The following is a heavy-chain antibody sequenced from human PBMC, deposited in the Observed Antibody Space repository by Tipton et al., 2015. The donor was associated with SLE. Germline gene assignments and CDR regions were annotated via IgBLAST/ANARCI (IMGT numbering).Heavy chain of an antibody. CDR1: GYFISSGYY. Sequence: TLSLTCIVSGYFISSGYYWGWIRQSPGKGLEWIGTIHQSGSIYYNPSLKSRVTISVDTSKNQFSLNLSSVTAADTAVYYCARYLCSSATCYGLDVWGRGTTVTVSS. V-gene: IGHV4-38-2*02. D-gene: IGHD2-2*01. CDR2: IHQSGSI. CDR3: ARYLCSSATCYGLDV. J-gene: IGHJ6*02.